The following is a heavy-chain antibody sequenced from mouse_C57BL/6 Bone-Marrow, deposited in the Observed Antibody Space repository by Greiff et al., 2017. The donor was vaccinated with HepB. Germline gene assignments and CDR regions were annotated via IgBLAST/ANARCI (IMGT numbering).Heavy chain of an antibody. CDR1: GYTFTNYW. D-gene: IGHD2-10*01. CDR3: ARVLLYYFDY. J-gene: IGHJ2*01. V-gene: IGHV1-63*01. CDR2: IYPGGGYT. Sequence: VMLVESGAELVRPGTSVKMSCKASGYTFTNYWIGWAKQRPGHGLEWIGDIYPGGGYTNYNEKFKGKATLTADKSSSTAYMQFSSLTSEDSAIYYCARVLLYYFDYWGQGTTLTVSS.